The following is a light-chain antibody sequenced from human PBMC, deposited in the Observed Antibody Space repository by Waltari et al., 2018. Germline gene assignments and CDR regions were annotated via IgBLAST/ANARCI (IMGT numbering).Light chain of an antibody. CDR3: QTGGHGTWV. Sequence: QLVLTQSPSASASLGASVKLTCTLSSGHSTNVIAWLQKRPERGPRYLMKVNSDGSPNKGDGIPGRFSGASAGAEHYLTIASLQSEDEADYYWQTGGHGTWVFGGGTKLNVL. CDR2: VNSDGSP. J-gene: IGLJ3*02. V-gene: IGLV4-69*01. CDR1: SGHSTNV.